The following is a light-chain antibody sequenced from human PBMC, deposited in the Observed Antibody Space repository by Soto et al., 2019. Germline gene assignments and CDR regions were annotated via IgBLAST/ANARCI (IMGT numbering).Light chain of an antibody. J-gene: IGKJ1*01. CDR3: QQYNKWPWT. CDR2: GAS. V-gene: IGKV3-15*01. CDR1: QTVSSS. Sequence: ETLMTQSPATLSVSPGARATLYCRASQTVSSSLAWYQQKPGQAPRLLIFGASARATGVPARFSGSGSGTLFTLTISSLQSEDFGVYYCQQYNKWPWTFGQGTKVDI.